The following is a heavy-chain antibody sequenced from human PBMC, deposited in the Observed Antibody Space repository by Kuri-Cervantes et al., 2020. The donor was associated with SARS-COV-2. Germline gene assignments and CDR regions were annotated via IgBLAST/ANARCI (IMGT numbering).Heavy chain of an antibody. J-gene: IGHJ3*02. CDR1: GFNFSTTD. CDR2: ISSDGKNK. CDR3: ARDELELHDDAFDI. V-gene: IGHV3-30*03. D-gene: IGHD1-7*01. Sequence: GGSLRLSCVASGFNFSTTDMHWVRQAPGKGLEWVTFISSDGKNKKCMASGKGRFTISRDNSQNTLHLQMKSLRDEDTAIYYCARDELELHDDAFDIWGQGTMVTVSS.